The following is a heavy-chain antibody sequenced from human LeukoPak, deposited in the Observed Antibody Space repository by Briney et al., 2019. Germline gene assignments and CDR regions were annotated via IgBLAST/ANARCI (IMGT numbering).Heavy chain of an antibody. Sequence: SETLSLTCTVSGGSISSYYWSWLRQPPGKGLEWIGYIYYSGSTNYNPSLKSRVTISVDTSKNQFSLKLSSVTAADTAVYYCARDYGDYYYYYYMDVWGKGTTVTVSS. CDR2: IYYSGST. D-gene: IGHD4-17*01. CDR1: GGSISSYY. CDR3: ARDYGDYYYYYYMDV. V-gene: IGHV4-59*01. J-gene: IGHJ6*03.